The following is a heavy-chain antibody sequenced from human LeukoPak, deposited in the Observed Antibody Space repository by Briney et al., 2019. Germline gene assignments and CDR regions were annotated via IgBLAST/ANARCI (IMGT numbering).Heavy chain of an antibody. V-gene: IGHV3-48*03. CDR1: GITFSSYE. CDR2: ISSSATTI. CDR3: AREDCSGGSCFLDY. D-gene: IGHD2-15*01. J-gene: IGHJ4*02. Sequence: PGGSLRLSCAVSGITFSSYEMNWVRQAPGKGLEWVSYISSSATTIYYADFVKGRFTISRDNAKNSLYLQMNSLRAEDTAVYYCAREDCSGGSCFLDYWGQGTLVTVSS.